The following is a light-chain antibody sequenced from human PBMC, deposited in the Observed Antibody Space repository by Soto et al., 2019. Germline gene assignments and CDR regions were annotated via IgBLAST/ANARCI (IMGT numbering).Light chain of an antibody. CDR3: NSYTGSSTYV. V-gene: IGLV2-18*02. J-gene: IGLJ1*01. CDR1: SSAVGSYNR. CDR2: EVS. Sequence: PGQSVAISCTGTSSAVGSYNRVSWYQQPPGAAPKLMIYEVSNRPSGVPDRFSGSKSGNTASLTISGLQAEDEADYYCNSYTGSSTYVFGTGTKVTVL.